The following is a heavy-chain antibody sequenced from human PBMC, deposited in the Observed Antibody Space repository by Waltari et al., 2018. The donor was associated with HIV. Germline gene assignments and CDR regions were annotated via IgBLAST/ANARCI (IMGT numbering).Heavy chain of an antibody. CDR2: IKEDGSEI. CDR1: GFTFSSSW. Sequence: EVRLVESGGGLVQPGGSLRLSCAASGFTFSSSWMTWVRQAPGKELEGVANIKEDGSEIHYVDSVKGRFTISRDNAKNSLYLQMNSLRAEDTAVYYCARRQQLTDWGQGTLVTVSS. CDR3: ARRQQLTD. J-gene: IGHJ4*02. D-gene: IGHD6-13*01. V-gene: IGHV3-7*01.